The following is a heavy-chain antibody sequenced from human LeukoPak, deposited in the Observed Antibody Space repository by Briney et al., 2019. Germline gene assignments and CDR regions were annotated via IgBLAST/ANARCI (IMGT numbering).Heavy chain of an antibody. J-gene: IGHJ4*02. Sequence: GGSLRLSCAASGFTFSSYAMSWVRQAPGKGLEWVSAISGSGGSTYYADSVKGRFTMSRDNSKNTLYLQMNSLRAEDTAVYYCAKETNQEVAGALDYWGQGTLVTVSS. CDR3: AKETNQEVAGALDY. D-gene: IGHD6-19*01. CDR1: GFTFSSYA. V-gene: IGHV3-23*01. CDR2: ISGSGGST.